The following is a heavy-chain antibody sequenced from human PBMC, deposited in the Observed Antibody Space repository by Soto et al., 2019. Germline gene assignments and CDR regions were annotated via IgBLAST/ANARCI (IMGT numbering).Heavy chain of an antibody. Sequence: GPLRPSCSASVFSFRDSAMHWVRQAPGKELEYVSAISTHGRNTHYADSVKGRFTISRDNSKNTVHLQMSSLRVEDTAVYYCVRDVFGVVIFDSWGQGTPVTVS. CDR1: VFSFRDSA. CDR3: VRDVFGVVIFDS. V-gene: IGHV3-64D*08. D-gene: IGHD3-3*01. CDR2: ISTHGRNT. J-gene: IGHJ4*02.